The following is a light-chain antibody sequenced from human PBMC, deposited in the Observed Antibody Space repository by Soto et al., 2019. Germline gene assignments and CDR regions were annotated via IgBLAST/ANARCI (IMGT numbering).Light chain of an antibody. CDR2: GAS. J-gene: IGKJ1*01. V-gene: IGKV3-15*01. CDR3: QQYYDWPWT. Sequence: EKVMTQSPGSLAVSPGXRAALSCRASQSVGSNLAWYQRKPGQAPRLLIYGASTRATGIPSRFSGSGSGTEFTLTISSLQSEDFAVYYCQQYYDWPWTFGQGTKVDIK. CDR1: QSVGSN.